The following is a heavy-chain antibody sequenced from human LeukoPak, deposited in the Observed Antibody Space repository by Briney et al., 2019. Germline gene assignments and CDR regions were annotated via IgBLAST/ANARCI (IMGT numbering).Heavy chain of an antibody. Sequence: GGSLRLSCAASGFTTYAMTWVRQAPGQWLKWVSTISDSGYSTYYADSVKGRFTISRDNSKHTVYLQMNSLRAADTAIYYCAKDWRDRGDFHAFDLWGQGTMVTVSS. D-gene: IGHD4-17*01. CDR1: GFTTYA. CDR2: ISDSGYST. J-gene: IGHJ3*01. V-gene: IGHV3-23*01. CDR3: AKDWRDRGDFHAFDL.